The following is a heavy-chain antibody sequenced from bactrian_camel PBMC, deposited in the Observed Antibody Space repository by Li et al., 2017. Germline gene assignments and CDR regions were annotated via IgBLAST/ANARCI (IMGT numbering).Heavy chain of an antibody. Sequence: VQLVESGGGSVQAGETLRLSCTVSGFTFRDSDMGWYRQAPGNKCELIACIDYDGNTYYADSVRGRFTISKDNAKNTLYLQMNGLKPEDTAMYYCAAPPEPNYRSAYYYGPSARGFTFWGQGTQVTVS. J-gene: IGHJ4*01. CDR3: AAPPEPNYRSAYYYGPSARGFTF. CDR2: IDYDGNT. V-gene: IGHV3S55*01. D-gene: IGHD2*01. CDR1: GFTFRDSD.